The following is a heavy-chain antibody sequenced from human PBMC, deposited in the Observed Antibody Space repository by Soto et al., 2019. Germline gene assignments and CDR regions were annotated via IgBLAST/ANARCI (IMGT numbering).Heavy chain of an antibody. CDR2: IYWDDDK. CDR1: GFSLTTSGVG. D-gene: IGHD3-3*01. CDR3: AHRVLRTVFGLVTTTAIYFDF. Sequence: QITLNESGPTQVKPRQTLTLTCTFSGFSLTTSGVGVGWILQSPGKSPEWLALIYWDDDKRYSPSLKSRLTITKDNSKNQVVLTMADLDPADTANYYCAHRVLRTVFGLVTTTAIYFDFWGQGTPVAVSS. J-gene: IGHJ4*02. V-gene: IGHV2-5*02.